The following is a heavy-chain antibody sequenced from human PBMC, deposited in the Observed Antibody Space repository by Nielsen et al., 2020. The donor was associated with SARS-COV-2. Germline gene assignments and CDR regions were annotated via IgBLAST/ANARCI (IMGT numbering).Heavy chain of an antibody. Sequence: ASVKISCKASGYTFTSYYMHWVRQATGQGLEWMGWMNPNSGNTGYAQKFQGRVTMTRNTSISTAYMELSSLRSEDTAVYYCARGSSGFVFDYWGQGTLVTVSS. J-gene: IGHJ4*02. CDR2: MNPNSGNT. D-gene: IGHD6-19*01. CDR1: GYTFTSYY. V-gene: IGHV1-8*02. CDR3: ARGSSGFVFDY.